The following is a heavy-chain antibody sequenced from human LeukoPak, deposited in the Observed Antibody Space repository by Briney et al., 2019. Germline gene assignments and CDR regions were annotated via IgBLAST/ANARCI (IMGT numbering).Heavy chain of an antibody. CDR3: ARDASPADILTGYCDY. V-gene: IGHV1-46*01. Sequence: ASVKVSCKASGGTFSSFVITWVRQAPGQGLEWMGIINPSGGSTSYAQKFQGRVTMTRDTSTSTVYMELSSLRSEDTAVYYCARDASPADILTGYCDYWGQGTLVTVSS. CDR1: GGTFSSFV. D-gene: IGHD3-9*01. J-gene: IGHJ4*02. CDR2: INPSGGST.